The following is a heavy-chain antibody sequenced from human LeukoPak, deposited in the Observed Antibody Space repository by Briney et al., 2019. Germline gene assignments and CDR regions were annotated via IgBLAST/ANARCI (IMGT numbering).Heavy chain of an antibody. J-gene: IGHJ4*02. V-gene: IGHV4-34*01. CDR3: ARGDNWNVGLFDY. D-gene: IGHD1-20*01. CDR1: GGSFSGYY. Sequence: PSETLSLTCAVYGGSFSGYYWSWIRQPPGKGLEWIGEINHSGSTNYNPSLKSRVTISVDTSKNQFSLKLSSVTAADTAVYYCARGDNWNVGLFDYWGQGTLVTVSS. CDR2: INHSGST.